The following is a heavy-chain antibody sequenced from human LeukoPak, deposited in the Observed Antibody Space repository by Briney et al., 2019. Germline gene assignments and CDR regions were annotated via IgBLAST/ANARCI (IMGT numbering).Heavy chain of an antibody. CDR3: AREYNWFDP. Sequence: PSQTLSLTCTVSGGSISSGSYYWSWLRQPAGKGLEWIGRIYTSGSTNYNPSLKSRVTISVYTSKNQFSLKLSSVTAADTAVYYCAREYNWFDPWGQGTLVTVSS. J-gene: IGHJ5*02. CDR2: IYTSGST. V-gene: IGHV4-61*02. CDR1: GGSISSGSYY.